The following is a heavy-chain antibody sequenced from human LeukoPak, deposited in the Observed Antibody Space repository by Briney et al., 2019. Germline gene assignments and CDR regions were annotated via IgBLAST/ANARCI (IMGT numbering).Heavy chain of an antibody. CDR2: INPNSGGT. CDR3: ARAPTYYMDV. J-gene: IGHJ6*03. V-gene: IGHV1-2*02. CDR1: GGTFISYA. Sequence: ASVKVSCKASGGTFISYAISWVRQAPGQGLEWMGWINPNSGGTNYAQKFQGRVTMTRDTSISTAYMELSRLRSDDTAVYYCARAPTYYMDVWGKGTTVTVSS.